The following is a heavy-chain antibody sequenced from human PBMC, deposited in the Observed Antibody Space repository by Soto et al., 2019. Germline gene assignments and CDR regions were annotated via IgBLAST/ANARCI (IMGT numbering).Heavy chain of an antibody. Sequence: ASVKVSCKASGYTFTSYGISWVRQAPGQGLEWMGWISAYNGNTNYAQKLQGRVTMTTDTSTSTAYMELRSLRSDDTAVYYCARDVDIVATIPKLDYWGQGTLVTVSS. J-gene: IGHJ4*02. D-gene: IGHD5-12*01. CDR2: ISAYNGNT. V-gene: IGHV1-18*01. CDR3: ARDVDIVATIPKLDY. CDR1: GYTFTSYG.